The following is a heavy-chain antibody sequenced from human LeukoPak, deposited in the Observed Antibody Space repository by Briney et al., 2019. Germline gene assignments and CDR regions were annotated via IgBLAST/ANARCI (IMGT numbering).Heavy chain of an antibody. J-gene: IGHJ4*02. CDR3: ARAGDYDILTGYRWDLFDY. D-gene: IGHD3-9*01. Sequence: ASVKVSCKASGYTFTSYGISWVRQAPGQGLDWMGWISAYNGNTNYAQKLQGRVTMTTDTSTSTAYMELRSLRSDDTAVYYCARAGDYDILTGYRWDLFDYWGQGTLVTVSS. CDR1: GYTFTSYG. CDR2: ISAYNGNT. V-gene: IGHV1-18*04.